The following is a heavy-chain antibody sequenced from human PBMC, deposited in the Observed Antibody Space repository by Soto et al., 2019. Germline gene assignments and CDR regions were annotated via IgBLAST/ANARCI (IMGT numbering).Heavy chain of an antibody. CDR1: GGSISSYY. J-gene: IGHJ4*02. V-gene: IGHV4-59*01. D-gene: IGHD3-22*01. CDR2: IYYSGST. Sequence: SETLSLTCTVSGGSISSYYWSWIRQPPGKGLEWIGYIYYSGSTNYNPSLKGRVTISVDTSKNQFSLKLSSVTAADTAVYYCARGGYDSSGYYDYWGQGTLVTVSS. CDR3: ARGGYDSSGYYDY.